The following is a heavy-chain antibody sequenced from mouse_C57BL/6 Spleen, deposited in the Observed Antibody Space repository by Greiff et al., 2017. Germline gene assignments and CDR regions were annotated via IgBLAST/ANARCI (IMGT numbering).Heavy chain of an antibody. Sequence: EVQLQQSGPELVKPGASVKISCKASGYTFTDSNMDWVKQSHGKSLEWIGDINPNNGGTIYNQKFKGKATLTIDKASSTAYMELRNLTSEDTAVYSCAWGVAYYWYFDVWGTGTTVTVSS. D-gene: IGHD6-5*01. CDR2: INPNNGGT. J-gene: IGHJ1*03. V-gene: IGHV1-18*01. CDR3: AWGVAYYWYFDV. CDR1: GYTFTDSN.